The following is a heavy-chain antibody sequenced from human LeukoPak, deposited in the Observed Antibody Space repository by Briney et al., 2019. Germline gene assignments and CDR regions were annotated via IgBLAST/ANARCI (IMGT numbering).Heavy chain of an antibody. D-gene: IGHD5-18*01. CDR3: ARGGYSYGPDGIDY. V-gene: IGHV4-4*07. CDR1: GGSISSYY. Sequence: SETLFLTCTVSGGSISSYYWSWIRQPAGKGLEWIGRIYTSGSTNYNPSLKSRVTMSVDTSKNQFSLKLSSVTAADTAVYYCARGGYSYGPDGIDYWGQGTLVTVSS. CDR2: IYTSGST. J-gene: IGHJ4*02.